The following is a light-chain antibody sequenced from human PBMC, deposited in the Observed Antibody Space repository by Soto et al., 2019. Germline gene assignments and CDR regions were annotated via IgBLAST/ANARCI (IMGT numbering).Light chain of an antibody. CDR2: ENN. CDR3: VAWDDNLSVL. J-gene: IGLJ3*02. V-gene: IGLV1-47*01. Sequence: QPVLTQAPSASGSPGQRVTISCSGSRSNIGSNYVYWYQQLPGTAPKLLIYENNQRPSGVPDRFSGSKSGTSASLAISGLRSEDEADYYCVAWDDNLSVLFGGGTKLTVL. CDR1: RSNIGSNY.